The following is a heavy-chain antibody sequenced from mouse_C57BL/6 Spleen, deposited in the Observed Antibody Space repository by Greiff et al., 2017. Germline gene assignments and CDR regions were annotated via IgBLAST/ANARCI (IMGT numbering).Heavy chain of an antibody. CDR3: ARKLLYAMGY. J-gene: IGHJ4*01. CDR2: IYPGDGDT. V-gene: IGHV1-82*01. CDR1: GYAFSSSW. Sequence: VQLQQSGPELVKPGASVKISCKASGYAFSSSWMNWVKQRPGKGLEWIGRIYPGDGDTNYNGKFKGKATLTADKSSSTAYMQLSSLTSEDSAVYFCARKLLYAMGYWGQGTSVTVSS.